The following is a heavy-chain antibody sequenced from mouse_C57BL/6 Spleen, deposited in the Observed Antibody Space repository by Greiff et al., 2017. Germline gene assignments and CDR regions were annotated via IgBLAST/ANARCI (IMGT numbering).Heavy chain of an antibody. V-gene: IGHV1-42*01. D-gene: IGHD2-5*01. CDR3: ARTPYYSNYEDYYAMDY. J-gene: IGHJ4*01. Sequence: EVQLQQSGPELVKPGASVKISCKASGYSFTGYYMNWVKQSPEKSLEWIGEINPSTGGTSYNQKFKAKATLTVDKSSSTAYMQLKSLTSEDSAVYYCARTPYYSNYEDYYAMDYWGQGTSVTVSS. CDR1: GYSFTGYY. CDR2: INPSTGGT.